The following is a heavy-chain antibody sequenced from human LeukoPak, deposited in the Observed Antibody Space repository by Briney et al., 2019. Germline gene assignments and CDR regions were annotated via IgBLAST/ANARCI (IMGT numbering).Heavy chain of an antibody. D-gene: IGHD3-10*01. CDR1: GFTFSSYA. V-gene: IGHV3-23*01. CDR3: TTALGSRFDY. Sequence: GGSLRLSCAASGFTFSSYAMSWVRQAPGKGLEWVLAISGSGGSTYYADSVKGRFTISRDNSKNTLYLQMNSLRAEDTAVYYCTTALGSRFDYWGQGTLVTVSS. J-gene: IGHJ4*02. CDR2: ISGSGGST.